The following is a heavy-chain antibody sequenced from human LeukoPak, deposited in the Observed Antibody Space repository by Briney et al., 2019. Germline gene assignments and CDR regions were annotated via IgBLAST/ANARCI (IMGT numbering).Heavy chain of an antibody. J-gene: IGHJ6*02. CDR3: ARVKPPPLVAATFWYYYGMDV. CDR1: GFTFSSYS. CDR2: ISSSSSYI. D-gene: IGHD2-15*01. Sequence: GGSLRLSCAASGFTFSSYSMNWVRQAPGKGLEWVSSISSSSSYIYYADSVKGRFTISRDNAKNSLYLQMNSLRAEDTAVYYCARVKPPPLVAATFWYYYGMDVWGQGTTVTVSS. V-gene: IGHV3-21*01.